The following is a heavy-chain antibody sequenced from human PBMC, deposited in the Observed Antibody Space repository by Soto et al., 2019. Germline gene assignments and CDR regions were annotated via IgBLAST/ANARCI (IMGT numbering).Heavy chain of an antibody. V-gene: IGHV1-3*01. Sequence: QVQLVQSGAEVKEPGASVRVSCKAFGYTFTAYNIHWLRQAPGQGLEWMGWINAGNGNTRSSRKFQGRVIITRDTSATTASPEGASLIAEDRAIYYCASVYPSGGAVPRFDPWGQGTLLTVSS. CDR1: GYTFTAYN. J-gene: IGHJ5*02. CDR2: INAGNGNT. CDR3: ASVYPSGGAVPRFDP. D-gene: IGHD3-16*01.